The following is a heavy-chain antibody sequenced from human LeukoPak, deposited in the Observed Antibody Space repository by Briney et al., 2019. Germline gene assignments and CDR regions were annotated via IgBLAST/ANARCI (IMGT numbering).Heavy chain of an antibody. CDR2: ISSSGSTI. J-gene: IGHJ4*02. D-gene: IGHD3-16*02. V-gene: IGHV3-48*03. CDR1: GFTFSSYE. Sequence: QPGGSLRLSCAAYGFTFSSYEMNWVRQAPGKGLKWVSYISSSGSTIYYADSVKGRFTISRDNAKNSLYLQMNSLRAEDTAVYYCVRAVRYDYVWGSYLDYWGQGTLVTVSS. CDR3: VRAVRYDYVWGSYLDY.